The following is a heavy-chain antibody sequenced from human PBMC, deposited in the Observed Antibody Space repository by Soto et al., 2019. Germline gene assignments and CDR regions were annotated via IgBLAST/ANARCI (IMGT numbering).Heavy chain of an antibody. D-gene: IGHD6-19*01. CDR1: GASISAYA. J-gene: IGHJ4*02. V-gene: IGHV4-4*07. Sequence: SETLSLTCTVSGASISAYAWSWIRQPAGKGLEWIGRLYSSGNTNYNPSFKSRLTMSADTSKNQFSLKLSSVTAADTAVYYCARGPYSSGWYVVDYWGRGTLVTVSS. CDR2: LYSSGNT. CDR3: ARGPYSSGWYVVDY.